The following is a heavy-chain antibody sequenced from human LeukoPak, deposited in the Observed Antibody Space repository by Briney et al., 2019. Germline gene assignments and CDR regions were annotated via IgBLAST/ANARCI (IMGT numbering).Heavy chain of an antibody. D-gene: IGHD2-2*01. CDR1: GFTFGSYG. V-gene: IGHV3-30*18. Sequence: GGSLRLSCAASGFTFGSYGMHWVRQAPGKGLEWVAVISYDGSNKYYADSVKGRFTISRDNSKNTLYLQMNSLRAEDTAVYYCAKGGYYCSSTSCYPLYYWGQGTLVTVSS. CDR2: ISYDGSNK. J-gene: IGHJ4*02. CDR3: AKGGYYCSSTSCYPLYY.